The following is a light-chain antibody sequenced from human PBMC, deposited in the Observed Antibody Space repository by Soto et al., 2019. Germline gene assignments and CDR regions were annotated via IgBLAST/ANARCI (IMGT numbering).Light chain of an antibody. CDR2: EGS. J-gene: IGLJ2*01. CDR3: CSYAGLPVI. Sequence: QSVLTQPASVSGSPGQSITISCTGTSSDVGSYNLVSWYQHHPGKAPKLMIYEGSKRPSGVSNRFSGSKSGNTASLTISGLQAEDEADYYCCSYAGLPVIFGGGTKLTVL. CDR1: SSDVGSYNL. V-gene: IGLV2-23*01.